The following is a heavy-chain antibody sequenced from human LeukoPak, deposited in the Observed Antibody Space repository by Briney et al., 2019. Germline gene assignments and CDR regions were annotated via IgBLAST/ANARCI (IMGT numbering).Heavy chain of an antibody. Sequence: SETLSLTCTVSGGSISSYYWSWIRQPPGKGLEWIGYIYYSGSTNYNPSLKSRVTISVDTSKNQFSLKLRSVTAADTAVYYCARLTGYSSESWFDPWGQGTLVTVSS. CDR3: ARLTGYSSESWFDP. CDR2: IYYSGST. V-gene: IGHV4-59*01. J-gene: IGHJ5*02. D-gene: IGHD3-9*01. CDR1: GGSISSYY.